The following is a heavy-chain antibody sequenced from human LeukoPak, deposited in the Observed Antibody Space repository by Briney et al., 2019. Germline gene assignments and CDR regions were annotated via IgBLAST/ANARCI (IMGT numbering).Heavy chain of an antibody. CDR3: AGGGVLAV. J-gene: IGHJ6*04. CDR1: GFTFSSYA. V-gene: IGHV3-7*03. Sequence: GGSLRLSCAASGFTFSSYALNWVRQAPGKGLEWVASINHNGNVNYYVDSVKGRFTISRDNAKNSLYLQMSNLRAEDTAVYFCAGGGVLAVGAKGPPVTVSS. CDR2: INHNGNVN. D-gene: IGHD3-16*01.